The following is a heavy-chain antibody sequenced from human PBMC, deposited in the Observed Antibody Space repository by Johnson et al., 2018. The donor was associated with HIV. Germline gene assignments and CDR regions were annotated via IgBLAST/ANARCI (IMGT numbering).Heavy chain of an antibody. CDR2: ISNSGSTR. CDR3: AKSGLFVLVVYAPDVFDI. Sequence: QVQLVESGGGLVKPGGSLRLSCAASGFSLSDYYMNWIRQAPGKGLEWVSYISNSGSTRYYADSVKGRFTISRDNAKNSLYLQMNSLRAEDTAVYYCAKSGLFVLVVYAPDVFDIWGQGTMVTVSS. D-gene: IGHD2-8*02. CDR1: GFSLSDYY. V-gene: IGHV3-11*04. J-gene: IGHJ3*02.